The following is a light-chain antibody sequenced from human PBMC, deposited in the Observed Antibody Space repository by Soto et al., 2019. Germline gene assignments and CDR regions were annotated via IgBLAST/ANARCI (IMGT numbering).Light chain of an antibody. J-gene: IGLJ1*01. CDR3: EAWNDNMKGPAYV. CDR2: SDN. CDR1: SSNIGSNI. Sequence: QSVLTQPASASGTPGQRVTISCSGSSSNIGSNIVNWYQQLPGTAPKLLIYSDNQRPSGVPERFSGSKSGTSASLAISGLQSEDEAGYYCEAWNDNMKGPAYVFGTGTKVTVL. V-gene: IGLV1-44*01.